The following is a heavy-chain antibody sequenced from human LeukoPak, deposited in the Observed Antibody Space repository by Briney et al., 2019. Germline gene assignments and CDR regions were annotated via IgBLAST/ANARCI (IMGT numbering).Heavy chain of an antibody. J-gene: IGHJ4*02. CDR2: IYYSGST. D-gene: IGHD2-2*01. CDR3: ARVLVPAALVDY. CDR1: GGSISSGDYY. Sequence: SETLSLTCTVSGGSISSGDYYWSWIRQPPGKGLEWIGYIYYSGSTNYNPSLKGRVTISVDTSKNQFSLKLSSVTAADTAVYYCARVLVPAALVDYWGQGTLVTVSS. V-gene: IGHV4-61*08.